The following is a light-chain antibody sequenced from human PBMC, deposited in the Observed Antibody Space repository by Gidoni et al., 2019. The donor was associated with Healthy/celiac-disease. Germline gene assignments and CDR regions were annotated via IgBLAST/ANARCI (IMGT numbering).Light chain of an antibody. CDR3: SSYTSSSTLV. CDR1: SSDVGGYNY. J-gene: IGLJ2*01. V-gene: IGLV2-14*01. Sequence: QSALPPPASLSGSPGTSITISCTGTSSDVGGYNYVSWYQQHPGKAPKLMIYEVSNRPSGVSNRFSGSKSGNTASLTISGLQAEDEADYYCSSYTSSSTLVFGGGTKLTVL. CDR2: EVS.